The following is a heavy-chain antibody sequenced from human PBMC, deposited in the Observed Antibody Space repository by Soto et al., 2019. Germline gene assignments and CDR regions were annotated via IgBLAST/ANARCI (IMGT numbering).Heavy chain of an antibody. D-gene: IGHD3-10*01. Sequence: GGSLRLSCAASGFPFSSYAMHWVRQAPGKGLEWVAVISYDGSNKYYADSVKGRFTISRDNSKNTLYLQMNSLRAEDTAVYYCARDPMGRYYGSGSYYFDYWGQGTLVTVSS. V-gene: IGHV3-30-3*01. J-gene: IGHJ4*02. CDR2: ISYDGSNK. CDR3: ARDPMGRYYGSGSYYFDY. CDR1: GFPFSSYA.